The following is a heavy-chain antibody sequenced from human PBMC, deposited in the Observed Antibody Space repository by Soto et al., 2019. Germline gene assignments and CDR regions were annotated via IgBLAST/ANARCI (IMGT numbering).Heavy chain of an antibody. V-gene: IGHV3-23*01. CDR3: AKLGTMGVFDN. D-gene: IGHD1-26*01. CDR1: GFTFSSCA. CDR2: ITFRGDNT. J-gene: IGHJ4*02. Sequence: EVQLLESGGGLVQPGGSLRLSCAASGFTFSSCAMSWVRQAPGKGLEWLAGITFRGDNTYYADSVKGRFTLSRDNSRNRLDLQMNSLKVEDTALYYCAKLGTMGVFDNWGQGTLLTVSS.